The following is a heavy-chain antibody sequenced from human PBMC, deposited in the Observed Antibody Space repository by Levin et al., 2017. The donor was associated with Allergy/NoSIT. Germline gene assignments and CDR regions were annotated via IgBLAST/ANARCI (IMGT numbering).Heavy chain of an antibody. D-gene: IGHD1-26*01. V-gene: IGHV4-4*07. CDR2: MYSSGGT. Sequence: GSLRLSCTVSGASISSYYYYWIRQPAGKGLEWIGRMYSSGGTDYNPSLKSRVTMSIDTSKNQFSLKLTSVTAADTAVYYCARDEIGIVGVKHWGQGTLVTVSS. CDR1: GASISSYY. CDR3: ARDEIGIVGVKH. J-gene: IGHJ4*02.